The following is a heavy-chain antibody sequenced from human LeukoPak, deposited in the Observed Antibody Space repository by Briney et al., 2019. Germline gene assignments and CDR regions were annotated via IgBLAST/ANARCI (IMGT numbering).Heavy chain of an antibody. D-gene: IGHD3-3*01. J-gene: IGHJ4*02. V-gene: IGHV4-34*01. CDR3: ARGRRIFGVVIDY. CDR1: GGSFSGYY. CDR2: INHSGST. Sequence: SSETLSLTCAVYGGSFSGYYWSWIRQPPGKGLEWIGEINHSGSTNYNPSLKSRVTISVDTSKNQFSLKLSSVTAADTAVYYCARGRRIFGVVIDYWGQGTLVTVSS.